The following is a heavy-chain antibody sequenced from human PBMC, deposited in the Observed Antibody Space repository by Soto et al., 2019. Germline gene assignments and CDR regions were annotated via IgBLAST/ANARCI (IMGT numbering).Heavy chain of an antibody. CDR2: ISSSSITI. Sequence: GSLRLSCAASGFTFNGYAMNWVRQAPGKGLEWVSYISSSSITIFYAGSVKGRFTISRDNAKNSLYLQMNSLRAEDTAVYYCARSDYSDSRGYYPFDPWGQGTLVTVSS. CDR1: GFTFNGYA. CDR3: ARSDYSDSRGYYPFDP. D-gene: IGHD3-22*01. V-gene: IGHV3-48*01. J-gene: IGHJ5*02.